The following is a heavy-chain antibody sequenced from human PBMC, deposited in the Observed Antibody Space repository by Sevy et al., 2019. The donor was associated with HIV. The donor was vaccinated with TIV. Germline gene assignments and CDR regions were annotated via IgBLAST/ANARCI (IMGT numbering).Heavy chain of an antibody. CDR2: ISHDGSYQ. J-gene: IGHJ4*02. CDR1: RFTFSTYD. V-gene: IGHV3-30*18. D-gene: IGHD3-16*01. CDR3: AKGQGYDYIWGNERSEYYFDY. Sequence: GGSLRLSCAASRFTFSTYDIHWVRQAPGKGLEWVAVISHDGSYQYYTDSWKGRFTNSRDDSKNKAYLQMNSLRADDSGVYYCAKGQGYDYIWGNERSEYYFDYWGQGTLVTVSS.